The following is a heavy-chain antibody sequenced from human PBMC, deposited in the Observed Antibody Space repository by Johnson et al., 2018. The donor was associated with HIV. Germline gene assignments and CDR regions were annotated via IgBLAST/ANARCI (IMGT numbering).Heavy chain of an antibody. CDR1: GFTFDDYA. D-gene: IGHD6-19*01. Sequence: EVQLVESGGGVVQPGRSLRLSCAASGFTFDDYAMHWVRQVPGNGLEWVSLIRWDGAITRYVDSVKGRFTISRDNAKNSLYLQMNSLRAEDTAVYYCARGVGGAGDDACDIWGQGTMVTGSS. CDR3: ARGVGGAGDDACDI. V-gene: IGHV3-43D*03. J-gene: IGHJ3*02. CDR2: IRWDGAIT.